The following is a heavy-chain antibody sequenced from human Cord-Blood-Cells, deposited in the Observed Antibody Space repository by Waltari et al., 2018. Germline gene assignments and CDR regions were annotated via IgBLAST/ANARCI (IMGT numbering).Heavy chain of an antibody. D-gene: IGHD3-10*01. V-gene: IGHV4-34*01. CDR2: INHSGST. J-gene: IGHJ4*02. Sequence: QVQLQQWGAGLLKPSETMSLTCAVYGGSFSGYYWSWIGQPPGKGLEWIGEINHSGSTNYNPSLKSRVTISVDTSKNQFSLKLSSVTAADTAVYYCARHGGEVVRGVSSFNYWGQGTLVTVSS. CDR3: ARHGGEVVRGVSSFNY. CDR1: GGSFSGYY.